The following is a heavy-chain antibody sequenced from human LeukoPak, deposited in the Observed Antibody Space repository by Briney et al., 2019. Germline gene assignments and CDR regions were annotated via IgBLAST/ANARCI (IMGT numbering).Heavy chain of an antibody. CDR2: ISSSGSTI. J-gene: IGHJ4*02. Sequence: PGGSLRLSCAASGFTFSSYEMNWVRQAPGKGLEWVSYISSSGSTIYYADSVKGRFTISRDNAKNSLYLQMNSLRAEDTAVYYCARAMSSGLLWFGEWGYWGQGTLVTVSS. CDR3: ARAMSSGLLWFGEWGY. V-gene: IGHV3-48*03. CDR1: GFTFSSYE. D-gene: IGHD3-10*01.